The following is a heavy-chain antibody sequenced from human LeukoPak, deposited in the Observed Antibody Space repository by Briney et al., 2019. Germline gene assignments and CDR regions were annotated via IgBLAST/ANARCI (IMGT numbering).Heavy chain of an antibody. CDR1: GFTVSSNY. J-gene: IGHJ4*02. D-gene: IGHD5-18*01. CDR2: IYSGGST. V-gene: IGHV3-66*01. Sequence: GGSLRLSCAASGFTVSSNYMSWVRQAPGKGLEGVSVIYSGGSTYYADSVKGRFTISRDNSKNTLYLQMNSLRAEDTAVYYCARDFSDTAMDPYYFDYWGQGTLVTVSS. CDR3: ARDFSDTAMDPYYFDY.